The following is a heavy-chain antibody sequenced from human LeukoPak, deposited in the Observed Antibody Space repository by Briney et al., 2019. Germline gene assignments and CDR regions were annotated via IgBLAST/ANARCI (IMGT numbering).Heavy chain of an antibody. D-gene: IGHD1-1*01. CDR1: GYTFTGYY. CDR2: INPNSGGT. J-gene: IGHJ3*02. Sequence: ASVKVSCKASGYTFTGYYMHWVRQAPGQGLEWMGWINPNSGGTNYAQKFQGRVTMTRDTSISTAYMELSRLRSDDTAAYYCARGGRTTGFAAFDIWAQGTMVTVSS. V-gene: IGHV1-2*02. CDR3: ARGGRTTGFAAFDI.